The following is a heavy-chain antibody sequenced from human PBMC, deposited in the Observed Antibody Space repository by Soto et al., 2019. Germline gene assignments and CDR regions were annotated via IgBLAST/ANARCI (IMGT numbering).Heavy chain of an antibody. J-gene: IGHJ5*02. CDR2: IYNSGST. Sequence: SETLSLTCTVSGGSISNYYWTWIRQPPGKGLEWIGYIYNSGSTNYNPSLKSRVTISVDTSKNQFSLKLSSVTAADTAVYYCAREIVIVPAAHHWLDPWGQGTLVTVSS. V-gene: IGHV4-59*01. CDR3: AREIVIVPAAHHWLDP. D-gene: IGHD2-2*01. CDR1: GGSISNYY.